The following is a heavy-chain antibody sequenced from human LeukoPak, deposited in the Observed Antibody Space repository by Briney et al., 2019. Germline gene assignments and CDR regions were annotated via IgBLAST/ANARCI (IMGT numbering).Heavy chain of an antibody. V-gene: IGHV3-15*01. J-gene: IGHJ6*04. D-gene: IGHD3-3*02. CDR1: GFTIGTAW. CDR3: IAHFPYFYGFDV. CDR2: IKSEGEGATT. Sequence: PGVSLRLSCVSSGFTIGTAWMSWVRQAPGKGLEWLVHIKSEGEGATTDYAAPAKGRFAISRDESKNMIYLQMSSLKIDAPPIYYCIAHFPYFYGFDVWGKGTTVTVSS.